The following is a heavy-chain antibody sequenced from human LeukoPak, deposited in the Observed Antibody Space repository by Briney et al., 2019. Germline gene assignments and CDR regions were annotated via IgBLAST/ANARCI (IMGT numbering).Heavy chain of an antibody. CDR2: INPNSGGT. CDR1: GYTFTGYY. CDR3: ARDIRCSSTSCYAFDI. V-gene: IGHV1-2*02. Sequence: ASVKVSCKASGYTFTGYYMHWVRQAPGQGLEWMGWINPNSGGTNYAQKFQGRVTMTRDTSISTAYMELSRLRSDDTAVYYCARDIRCSSTSCYAFDIWGQGTMVTVSS. D-gene: IGHD2-2*01. J-gene: IGHJ3*02.